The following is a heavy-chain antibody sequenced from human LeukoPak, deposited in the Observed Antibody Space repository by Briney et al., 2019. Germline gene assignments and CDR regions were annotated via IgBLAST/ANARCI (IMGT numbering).Heavy chain of an antibody. CDR3: ARVRSGEFGEYYYYYGMDV. CDR1: GGSISSYY. CDR2: IYYSGST. D-gene: IGHD3-10*01. V-gene: IGHV4-59*01. J-gene: IGHJ6*02. Sequence: SETLSLTCTVSGGSISSYYWSWIRQPPGKGLEWIGYIYYSGSTNYDPSLKSRVTISVDTSKNQFSLKLGSVTAADTAVYYCARVRSGEFGEYYYYYGMDVWGQGTTVTVSS.